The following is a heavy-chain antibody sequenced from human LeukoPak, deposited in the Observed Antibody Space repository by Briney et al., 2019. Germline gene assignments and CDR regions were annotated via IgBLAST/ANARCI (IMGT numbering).Heavy chain of an antibody. CDR1: GGSISSYY. Sequence: SETLSLTCTVSGGSISSYYWSWIRQPPGKGLEWIGYIYYSGSTNYNPSLKSRVTISVDTSKNQFSLKLSSVTAADTAVYYCARGVVGSGGFWFDPWGQGTLVTVSS. J-gene: IGHJ5*02. CDR2: IYYSGST. D-gene: IGHD3-16*01. V-gene: IGHV4-59*12. CDR3: ARGVVGSGGFWFDP.